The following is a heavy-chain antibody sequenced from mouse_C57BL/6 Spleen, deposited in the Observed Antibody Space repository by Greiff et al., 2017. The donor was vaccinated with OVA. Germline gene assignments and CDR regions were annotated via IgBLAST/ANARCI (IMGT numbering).Heavy chain of an antibody. V-gene: IGHV1-50*01. Sequence: VQLQQPGAELVKPGASVKLSCKASGYTFTSYWMQWVKQRPGQGLEWIGEIDPSDSYTNYNQKFKGKATLTVDTSSSTAYMQLSSLTSEDSAVYYCARFITTVVYFDYWGQGTTLTVSS. CDR3: ARFITTVVYFDY. CDR2: IDPSDSYT. J-gene: IGHJ2*01. D-gene: IGHD1-1*01. CDR1: GYTFTSYW.